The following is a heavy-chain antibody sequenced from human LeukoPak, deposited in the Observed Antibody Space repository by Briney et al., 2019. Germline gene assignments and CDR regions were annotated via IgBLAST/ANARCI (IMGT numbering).Heavy chain of an antibody. J-gene: IGHJ4*02. D-gene: IGHD2-8*01. CDR1: RFTFSSYA. V-gene: IGHV3-23*01. CDR3: AKDTCTNGVCYFDF. Sequence: GGSLRLSXAASRFTFSSYAMSWVRQAPGKGLEWVSGISGSGGTTFSADSVRGRFTISRDNSKDTLYLQMNRLRAEDTAVYYCAKDTCTNGVCYFDFWGQGTLVTVSS. CDR2: ISGSGGTT.